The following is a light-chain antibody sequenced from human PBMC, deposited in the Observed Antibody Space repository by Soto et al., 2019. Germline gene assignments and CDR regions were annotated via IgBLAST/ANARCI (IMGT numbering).Light chain of an antibody. V-gene: IGLV2-23*02. CDR2: EVN. J-gene: IGLJ1*01. CDR1: SSDLGTFNL. Sequence: QSALTQPASVSGSPGQSITISCTGSSSDLGTFNLVSWYQQHPGKAPKLLIYEVNGRPSGVSNRFSGSKSGTTASLTISGLQTDDEADYFCCSYAGGNTYVFGGGTKVTVL. CDR3: CSYAGGNTYV.